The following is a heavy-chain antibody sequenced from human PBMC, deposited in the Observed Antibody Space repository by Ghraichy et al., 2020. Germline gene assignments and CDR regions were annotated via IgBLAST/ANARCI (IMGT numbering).Heavy chain of an antibody. CDR2: INTNTGNP. CDR3: ARDLPQRGYSGYDPSFDY. J-gene: IGHJ4*02. D-gene: IGHD5-12*01. Sequence: ASVKVSCKASGYTFTSYAMNWVRQAPGQGLEWMGWINTNTGNPTYAQGFTGRFVFSLDTSVSTAYLQISSLKAEDTAVYYCARDLPQRGYSGYDPSFDYWGEGTLVTVSS. V-gene: IGHV7-4-1*02. CDR1: GYTFTSYA.